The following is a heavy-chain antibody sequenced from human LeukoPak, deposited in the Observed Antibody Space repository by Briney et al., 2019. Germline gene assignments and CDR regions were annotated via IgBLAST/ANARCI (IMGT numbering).Heavy chain of an antibody. CDR2: IYYSGST. CDR1: GGSFSGYY. Sequence: KPSETLSLACAVYGGSFSGYYWSWIRQPPGKGLEWIGYIYYSGSTNYNPSLKSRVTISVDTSKNQFSLKLSSVTAADTAVYYCARSYFGYSYGYLDYWGQGTLVTVSS. D-gene: IGHD5-18*01. CDR3: ARSYFGYSYGYLDY. V-gene: IGHV4-59*01. J-gene: IGHJ4*02.